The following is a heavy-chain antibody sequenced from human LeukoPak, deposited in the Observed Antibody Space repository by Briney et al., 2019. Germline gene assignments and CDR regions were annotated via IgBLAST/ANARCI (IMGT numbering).Heavy chain of an antibody. CDR2: IDPSGGST. V-gene: IGHV1-46*01. J-gene: IGHJ6*03. CDR1: GYTFTSYY. D-gene: IGHD3-3*01. Sequence: ASVKVSCKASGYTFTSYYMHWVRQAPGQGLEWMGIIDPSGGSTSYAQKFQGRVTMTRDTSTSTVYMELSSLRSEDTAVYYCARDLAIFGVVYYMDVWGKGTTVTVSS. CDR3: ARDLAIFGVVYYMDV.